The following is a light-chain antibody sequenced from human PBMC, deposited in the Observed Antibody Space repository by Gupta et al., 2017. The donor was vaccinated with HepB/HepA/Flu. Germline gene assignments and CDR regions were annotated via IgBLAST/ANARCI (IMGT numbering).Light chain of an antibody. CDR3: QQSYSSRWT. CDR2: AAS. V-gene: IGKV1-39*01. CDR1: QSISSY. J-gene: IGKJ1*01. Sequence: VQMTQSPSSLSVSVGDRVTITCRASQSISSYLNWYQQKPGKAPKLLIYAASSWQSGVPSRFSGSGSGTDFTLTISSLQPEDFAIYYCQQSYSSRWTFGQGTKVEIK.